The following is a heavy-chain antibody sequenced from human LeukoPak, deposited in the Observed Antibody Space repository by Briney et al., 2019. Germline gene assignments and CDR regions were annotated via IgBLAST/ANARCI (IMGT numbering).Heavy chain of an antibody. V-gene: IGHV4-59*01. D-gene: IGHD6-13*01. J-gene: IGHJ5*02. CDR2: IYYSGST. CDR3: ARVPRIEAGATGNWFDP. CDR1: GGSISSYY. Sequence: SETLSLTCTVSGGSISSYYWSWIRQPPGKGLEWIGFIYYSGSTNYNPSLKSRVTISVDTSKNQFFLNLRSVTAADTAVYYCARVPRIEAGATGNWFDPWGQGTVVTVSS.